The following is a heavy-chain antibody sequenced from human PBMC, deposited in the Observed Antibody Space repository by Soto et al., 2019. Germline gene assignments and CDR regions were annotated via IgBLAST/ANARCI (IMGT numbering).Heavy chain of an antibody. CDR2: INPNSGGT. D-gene: IGHD6-19*01. CDR3: ARSGSIAVAGMGGEDY. V-gene: IGHV1-2*04. CDR1: GYTFTGYY. J-gene: IGHJ4*02. Sequence: ASVKVSCKASGYTFTGYYMHWVRQAPGQGLEWMGWINPNSGGTNYAQKFQGWVTMTRDTSISTAYMELSRLRSDDTAVYYCARSGSIAVAGMGGEDYWGQGTLVTVSS.